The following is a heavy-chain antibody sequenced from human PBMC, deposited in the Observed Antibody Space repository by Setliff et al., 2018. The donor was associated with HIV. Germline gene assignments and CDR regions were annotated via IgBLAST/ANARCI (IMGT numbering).Heavy chain of an antibody. J-gene: IGHJ4*02. CDR1: GGSIRSSSSY. V-gene: IGHV4-39*01. CDR3: ARVVDADYLDY. D-gene: IGHD2-15*01. Sequence: ETLSLTCPVPGGSIRSSSSYWGWIRQPPGKGLEWIGIIYYSGSTYYKPSLKSRVTISVDTSKNQFSLKLNSVTAADTAMYYCARVVDADYLDYWGQGTPVTVSS. CDR2: IYYSGST.